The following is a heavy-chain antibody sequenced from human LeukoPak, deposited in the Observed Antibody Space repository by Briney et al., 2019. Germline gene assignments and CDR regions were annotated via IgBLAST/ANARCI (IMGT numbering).Heavy chain of an antibody. CDR1: GGTFSSYA. D-gene: IGHD3-10*01. Sequence: AASVKVSCKASGGTFSSYAISWVRQAPGQGLEWMGGIIPIFGTANYAQKFQGRVTMTRNTSISTAYMELSSLRSEDTAVYYCARGYYYGSGSFNWFDPWGQGTLVTVSS. CDR3: ARGYYYGSGSFNWFDP. CDR2: IIPIFGTA. V-gene: IGHV1-69*05. J-gene: IGHJ5*02.